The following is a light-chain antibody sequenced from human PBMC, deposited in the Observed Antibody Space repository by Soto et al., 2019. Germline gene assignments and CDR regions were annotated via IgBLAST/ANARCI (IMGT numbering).Light chain of an antibody. CDR1: QSLLHRDGYNY. CDR2: LGS. CDR3: MQALQTPRT. Sequence: DIVMTQSPLSLPVTPGEPASISCRSSQSLLHRDGYNYLDWYLQKPGQSPHLLIYLGSNRASGVPDRVSGSGSGTDFTLKISRVEAEDVGGYYCMQALQTPRTFGQGTKVEIK. V-gene: IGKV2-28*01. J-gene: IGKJ1*01.